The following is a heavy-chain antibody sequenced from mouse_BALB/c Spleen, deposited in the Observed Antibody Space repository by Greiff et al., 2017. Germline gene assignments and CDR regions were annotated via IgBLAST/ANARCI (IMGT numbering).Heavy chain of an antibody. D-gene: IGHD2-12*01. CDR2: ISYSGST. J-gene: IGHJ2*01. CDR1: GYSITSDYA. V-gene: IGHV3-2*02. Sequence: EVMLVESGPGLVKPSQSLSLTCTVTGYSITSDYAWNWIRQFPGNKLEWMGYISYSGSTSYNPSLKSRISITRDTSKNQFFLQLNSVTTEDTATYYCARTYSLDYWGQGTTLTVTS. CDR3: ARTYSLDY.